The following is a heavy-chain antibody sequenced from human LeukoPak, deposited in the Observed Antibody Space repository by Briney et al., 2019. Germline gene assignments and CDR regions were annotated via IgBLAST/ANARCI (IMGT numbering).Heavy chain of an antibody. CDR1: GGSISSNNYY. D-gene: IGHD3-22*01. CDR2: IHYSGST. V-gene: IGHV4-39*07. CDR3: ARGLRYSVYYDSSGYYGY. Sequence: TPSETLSLTCTVSGGSISSNNYYWGWIRQPPGKGLEWIGSIHYSGSTYYNPSLKSRVTISIDTSKNQFSLKLSSVTAADTAVYYCARGLRYSVYYDSSGYYGYWGQGTLVTVSS. J-gene: IGHJ4*02.